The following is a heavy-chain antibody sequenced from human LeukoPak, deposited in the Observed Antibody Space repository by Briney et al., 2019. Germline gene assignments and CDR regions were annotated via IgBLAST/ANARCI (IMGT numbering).Heavy chain of an antibody. D-gene: IGHD3-3*01. CDR1: GGSISSGDYY. V-gene: IGHV4-30-4*08. Sequence: SETLSLTFTVSGGSISSGDYYWSWIRQPPGKGLEWIGYIYYSGSTYYNPSLKSRVTISVDTSKNQFSLKLSSVTAADTAVYYCARGNLEWSLWDYWGQGTLVTVSS. J-gene: IGHJ4*02. CDR3: ARGNLEWSLWDY. CDR2: IYYSGST.